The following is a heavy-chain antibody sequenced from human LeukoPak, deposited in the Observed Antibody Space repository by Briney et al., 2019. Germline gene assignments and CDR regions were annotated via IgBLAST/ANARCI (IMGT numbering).Heavy chain of an antibody. CDR3: ARADYEGNNWRDDAFDI. CDR1: GYTFTSFD. V-gene: IGHV1-8*03. Sequence: ASVKASCKASGYTFTSFDINWVRQATGQRLEWMGWMNPKSGSAGYARNFQGRVTFTRHTSISTAYMELSSLTSEGTAVYYCARADYEGNNWRDDAFDIWGQGTMVTVSS. D-gene: IGHD1-1*01. J-gene: IGHJ3*02. CDR2: MNPKSGSA.